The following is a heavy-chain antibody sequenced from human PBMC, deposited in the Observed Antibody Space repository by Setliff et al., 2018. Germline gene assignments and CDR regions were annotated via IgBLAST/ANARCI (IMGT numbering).Heavy chain of an antibody. Sequence: SVKVSCKASGGTFSSYAISWVRQAPGQGLEWMGGIIPIFGTANYAQKFQGRVTITADESTSTAYMDLSSLRSEDTAVYYCARDSRGLVPAAIEGSYYYYGMDVWGQGTTVTGSS. J-gene: IGHJ6*02. V-gene: IGHV1-69*13. CDR1: GGTFSSYA. CDR3: ARDSRGLVPAAIEGSYYYYGMDV. CDR2: IIPIFGTA. D-gene: IGHD2-2*02.